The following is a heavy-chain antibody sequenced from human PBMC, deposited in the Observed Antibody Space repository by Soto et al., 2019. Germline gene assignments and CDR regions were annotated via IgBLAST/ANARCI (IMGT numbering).Heavy chain of an antibody. J-gene: IGHJ4*02. CDR3: AKDMSGYDSGLFDY. V-gene: IGHV3-23*01. Sequence: GGSLRLSCAASGFTFSSYAMSWVRQAPGEELDWVSAISGSGGSTYYADSVKGRFTISRDNSKNTLYLQMNSRRAEDTAVYYCAKDMSGYDSGLFDYWGQGTLVTVSS. CDR2: ISGSGGST. D-gene: IGHD5-12*01. CDR1: GFTFSSYA.